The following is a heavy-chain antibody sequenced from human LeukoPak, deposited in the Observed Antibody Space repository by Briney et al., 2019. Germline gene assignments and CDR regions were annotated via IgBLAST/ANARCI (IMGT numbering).Heavy chain of an antibody. CDR2: INPSGGST. Sequence: ASVKVSCNASGYTFTDSFIHWVRQAPGQGLEWMGIINPSGGSTSYAQKFQGRVTMTRDMSTSTVYMELSSLRSEDTAVYYCARGRYCSSTSCYNWFDPWGQGTLVTVSS. V-gene: IGHV1-46*01. CDR3: ARGRYCSSTSCYNWFDP. CDR1: GYTFTDSF. J-gene: IGHJ5*02. D-gene: IGHD2-2*01.